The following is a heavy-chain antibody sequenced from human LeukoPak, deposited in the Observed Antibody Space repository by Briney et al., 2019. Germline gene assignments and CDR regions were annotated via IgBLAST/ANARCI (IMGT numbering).Heavy chain of an antibody. J-gene: IGHJ5*02. V-gene: IGHV1-2*06. D-gene: IGHD6-6*01. Sequence: ASVKVSCKASGYTFTGYYMHWVRQAPGQGLEWMGRIYPNSGGTNYAQKFQGRVTMTRDTSISTAYMELSRLRSDDTAVYYCARDHPSSIAARPRWFDPWGQGTLVTVSS. CDR2: IYPNSGGT. CDR3: ARDHPSSIAARPRWFDP. CDR1: GYTFTGYY.